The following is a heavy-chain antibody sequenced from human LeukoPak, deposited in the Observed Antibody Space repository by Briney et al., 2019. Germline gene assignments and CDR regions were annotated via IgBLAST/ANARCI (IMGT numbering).Heavy chain of an antibody. CDR1: GYTFTGYY. Sequence: ASVNLSCTASGYTFTGYYIHWVRQAPGQGLEWMGWINPQSGATKSAQNFQGRVSVTRDTSIMTVHMELRRLRSDDTAFYFCARAVYYDSNAYYFADWGPGTLVTVSS. V-gene: IGHV1-2*02. CDR3: ARAVYYDSNAYYFAD. CDR2: INPQSGAT. J-gene: IGHJ4*02. D-gene: IGHD3-22*01.